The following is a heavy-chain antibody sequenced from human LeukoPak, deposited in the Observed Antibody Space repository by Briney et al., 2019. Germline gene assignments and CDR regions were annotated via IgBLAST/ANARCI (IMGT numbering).Heavy chain of an antibody. CDR1: GFTFSSYA. D-gene: IGHD3-22*01. CDR3: ARDDTYYDSSGYYVY. V-gene: IGHV3-30-3*01. CDR2: ISYDGSNK. J-gene: IGHJ4*02. Sequence: GGSLRLSCAASGFTFSSYAMPWVRQAPGKGLEWVAVISYDGSNKYYADSVKGRFTISRDNSKNTLYLQMNSLRAEDTAVYYCARDDTYYDSSGYYVYWGQGTLVTVSS.